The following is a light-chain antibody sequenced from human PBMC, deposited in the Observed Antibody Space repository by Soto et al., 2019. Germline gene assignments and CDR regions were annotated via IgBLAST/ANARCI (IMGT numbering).Light chain of an antibody. CDR1: QSVSSN. J-gene: IGKJ1*01. CDR2: GAS. V-gene: IGKV3-15*01. Sequence: EIVMTQSPATLSVSPVERVTLSCRASQSVSSNLAWYQQKPGQAPRPLIYGASTRATGIPARFSGSGSGTDFTLTISSLEAKDFAVYYCQQRSNWPGTFGQGTKV. CDR3: QQRSNWPGT.